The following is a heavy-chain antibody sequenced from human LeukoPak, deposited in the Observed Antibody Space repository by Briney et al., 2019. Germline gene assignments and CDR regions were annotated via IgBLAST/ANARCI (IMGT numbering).Heavy chain of an antibody. V-gene: IGHV1-46*01. CDR2: INPSGGST. CDR1: GYTFTSYY. Sequence: GASVKVSCKASGYTFTSYYMHWVRQAPGQGLEWMGVINPSGGSTSYAQKFQGRVTMTRDTSTSTVYMELSSLRSEDTAVYYCAKGPFASSTSFSFDYWGQGTLVTVSS. J-gene: IGHJ4*02. CDR3: AKGPFASSTSFSFDY. D-gene: IGHD2-2*01.